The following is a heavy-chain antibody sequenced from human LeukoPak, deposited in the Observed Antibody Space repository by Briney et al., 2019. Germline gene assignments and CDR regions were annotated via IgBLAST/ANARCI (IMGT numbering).Heavy chain of an antibody. Sequence: GGSLRLSCVASGFTFSDYNRNWVRQAQGKGLEWVSSITTSSSYMYYADSVKGRFTISRDNAKNSLYLHMNSLRAEDTAVYYCARHGSGRYMNDYWGQGTLVTVSS. D-gene: IGHD6-19*01. J-gene: IGHJ4*02. CDR1: GFTFSDYN. V-gene: IGHV3-21*01. CDR2: ITTSSSYM. CDR3: ARHGSGRYMNDY.